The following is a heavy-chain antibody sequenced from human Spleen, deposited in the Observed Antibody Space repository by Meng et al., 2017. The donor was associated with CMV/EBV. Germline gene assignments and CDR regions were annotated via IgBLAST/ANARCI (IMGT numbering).Heavy chain of an antibody. CDR3: ARHAEFLGVADSPDF. CDR2: VYPGDSDT. V-gene: IGHV5-51*01. D-gene: IGHD6-13*01. CDR1: GYAFPTYW. J-gene: IGHJ4*02. Sequence: GGSLRLSCKASGYAFPTYWIGWVRQMPGKGLEWMGIVYPGDSDTRYSPSFQGQVTVSADKSLNTAYLQWSSLKTSDTAIYYCARHAEFLGVADSPDFWGQGTLVTVSS.